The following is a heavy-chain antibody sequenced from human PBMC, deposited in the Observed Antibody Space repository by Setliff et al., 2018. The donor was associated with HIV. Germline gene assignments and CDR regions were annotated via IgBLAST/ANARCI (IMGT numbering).Heavy chain of an antibody. CDR2: IFYGGNP. CDR1: GASIITDPHY. D-gene: IGHD6-13*01. V-gene: IGHV4-39*01. CDR3: ARGSLYSSSSCFDY. Sequence: PSETLSLTCSVSGASIITDPHYWGWIRQSPGKGLEWIGNIFYGGNPHYSPSLKSRVTISMDTSRNQFSLKLTSMTAADTAVYYCARGSLYSSSSCFDYWGQGTLVTVSS. J-gene: IGHJ4*02.